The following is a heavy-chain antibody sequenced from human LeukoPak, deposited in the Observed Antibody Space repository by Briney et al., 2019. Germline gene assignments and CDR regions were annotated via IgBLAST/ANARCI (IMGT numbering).Heavy chain of an antibody. Sequence: PSETLSLTCTVSGGFINSYYWSWIRQPAGKGLEWIGRVYTSGITNYNPYLKSRITMSVDTSKNQFSLKLTSVTAADTAVYYCARHNGFDRGYYYYMDVWGKGTTVTVSS. CDR1: GGFINSYY. J-gene: IGHJ6*03. CDR2: VYTSGIT. CDR3: ARHNGFDRGYYYYMDV. V-gene: IGHV4-4*07. D-gene: IGHD3-9*01.